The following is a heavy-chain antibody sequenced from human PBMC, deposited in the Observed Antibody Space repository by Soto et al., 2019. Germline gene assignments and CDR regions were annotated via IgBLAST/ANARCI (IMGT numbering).Heavy chain of an antibody. CDR2: IWYDGSNK. D-gene: IGHD5-12*01. CDR1: GFTFSSYG. CDR3: ARDGGCRDGYTVGCNWFDP. Sequence: GGSLRLSCAASGFTFSSYGMHWVRQAPGKGLEWVAVIWYDGSNKYYADSVRGRFTISRDNSKNTLYLQMNSLRAEDTAVYYCARDGGCRDGYTVGCNWFDPWGQGT. V-gene: IGHV3-33*01. J-gene: IGHJ5*02.